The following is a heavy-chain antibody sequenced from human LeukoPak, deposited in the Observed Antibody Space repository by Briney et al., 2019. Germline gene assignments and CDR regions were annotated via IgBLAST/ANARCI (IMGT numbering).Heavy chain of an antibody. D-gene: IGHD3-10*01. V-gene: IGHV3-48*03. CDR2: ISRSGSTR. CDR1: GFTFSACE. J-gene: IGHJ3*02. Sequence: RGSLRLSCAISGFTFSACELTWVRQAPGKGLEWVSYISRSGSTRYYADSVKGRFTISRDNAKNSLYLQMNSLRAEDTAVYCCARVATMVRVPLDALDIWGQGKMVSVSS. CDR3: ARVATMVRVPLDALDI.